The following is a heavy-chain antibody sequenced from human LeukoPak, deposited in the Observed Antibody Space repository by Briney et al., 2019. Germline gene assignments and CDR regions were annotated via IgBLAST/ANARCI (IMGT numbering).Heavy chain of an antibody. D-gene: IGHD2-15*01. Sequence: PSETLSLTCTVSGGTISSYYWSWIRQPPGKGLEWIGEINHSGSTNYNPSLKSRVTISVDTSKNQFSLKLSSVTAADTAVYYCARGRRSSGGSCPDYWGQGTLVTVSS. CDR1: GGTISSYY. J-gene: IGHJ4*02. CDR2: INHSGST. CDR3: ARGRRSSGGSCPDY. V-gene: IGHV4-34*01.